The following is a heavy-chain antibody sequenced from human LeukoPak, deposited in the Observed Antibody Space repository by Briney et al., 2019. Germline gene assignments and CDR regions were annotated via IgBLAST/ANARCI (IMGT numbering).Heavy chain of an antibody. CDR3: ARDAVSSSSLTWFDP. CDR2: INHSGST. CDR1: GGSFSGYY. D-gene: IGHD6-6*01. Sequence: SETLSLTCAVYGGSFSGYYWSWIRQPPGKGLEWIGEINHSGSTNYNPSLKSRVTISVDTSKNQFSLKLSSVTAADTAVYYCARDAVSSSSLTWFDPWGQGTLVTVSS. V-gene: IGHV4-34*01. J-gene: IGHJ5*02.